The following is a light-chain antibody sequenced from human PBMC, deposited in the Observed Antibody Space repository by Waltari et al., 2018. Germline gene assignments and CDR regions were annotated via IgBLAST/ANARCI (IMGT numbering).Light chain of an antibody. CDR3: QSYDPSLSVV. Sequence: QSVLTQPPSVSGAPGQTVTISCTGSGPNIGAGYDVHWYQPRPGEAPKLLIYGVNTRPLGVPDRFSGSQSGTSASLAIRGLQAEDEADYYCQSYDPSLSVVFGGGTKLTVV. J-gene: IGLJ2*01. CDR2: GVN. CDR1: GPNIGAGYD. V-gene: IGLV1-40*01.